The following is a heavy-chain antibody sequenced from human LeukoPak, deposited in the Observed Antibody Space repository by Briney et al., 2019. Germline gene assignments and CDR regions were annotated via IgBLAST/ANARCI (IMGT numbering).Heavy chain of an antibody. Sequence: PSETLSLTCTVSGDSISSYYWGWVRQPPGKGVEWVGSIYYSGSTLCNPSLKSRVTMSLDTSKNQFSLKLTSVTAADTAVYYCAKGVVVAPDVTPFDYWGQGTLVTVSS. CDR1: GDSISSYY. V-gene: IGHV4-59*01. J-gene: IGHJ4*02. D-gene: IGHD2-2*01. CDR3: AKGVVVAPDVTPFDY. CDR2: IYYSGST.